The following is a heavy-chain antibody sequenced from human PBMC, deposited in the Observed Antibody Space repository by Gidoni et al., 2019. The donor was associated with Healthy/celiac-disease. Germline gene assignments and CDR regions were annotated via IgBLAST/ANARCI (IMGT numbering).Heavy chain of an antibody. Sequence: EVQLLESGGGLVQPGGSLRLSCPASGFTFSSYAMRWVRQAPGKGLEWVSAISGSGGSTYYADSVKGRFNISRDKSKNTLYLQMNSLRAEDTAVYYCARVDTAMAYYFDYWGQGTLVTVSS. CDR3: ARVDTAMAYYFDY. J-gene: IGHJ4*02. CDR2: ISGSGGST. V-gene: IGHV3-23*01. CDR1: GFTFSSYA. D-gene: IGHD5-18*01.